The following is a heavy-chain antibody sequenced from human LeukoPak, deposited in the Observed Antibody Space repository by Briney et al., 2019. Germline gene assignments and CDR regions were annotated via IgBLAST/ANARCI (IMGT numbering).Heavy chain of an antibody. V-gene: IGHV3-13*01. J-gene: IGHJ4*02. Sequence: GGSLRLSCAASGFTFSDYDIHWVRQATGKGLEWVSAIGTAGDTYYTGSVKGRFTISRENAKNSLYLQMNSLRAGDTAVYYCARVAKERVGGVYYFDYWGQGTMVTVSS. CDR1: GFTFSDYD. CDR2: IGTAGDT. CDR3: ARVAKERVGGVYYFDY. D-gene: IGHD1-1*01.